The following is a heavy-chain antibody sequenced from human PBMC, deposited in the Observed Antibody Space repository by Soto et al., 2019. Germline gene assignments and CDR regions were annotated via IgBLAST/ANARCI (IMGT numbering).Heavy chain of an antibody. CDR3: ARGGVATSGMDV. J-gene: IGHJ6*02. CDR1: GGSFSGYY. D-gene: IGHD5-12*01. CDR2: INHSGST. Sequence: PSETLSLTCAVYGGSFSGYYWSWIRQPPGKGLEWIGEINHSGSTNYNPSLKSRVTISVDTSKNQFSLKLSSVAAADTAVYYCARGGVATSGMDVWGQGTTVTVS. V-gene: IGHV4-34*01.